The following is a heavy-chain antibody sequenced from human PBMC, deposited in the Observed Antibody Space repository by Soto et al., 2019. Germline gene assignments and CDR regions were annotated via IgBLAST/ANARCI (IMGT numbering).Heavy chain of an antibody. CDR1: GFSFSTNA. V-gene: IGHV3-23*01. Sequence: EVQLLESGGGLVQPGGSLRLSCAASGFSFSTNAMSWVRQAPGKGLEWVSGISASGGNTYYADSVKGRFTISRDNSKNTLYLQMNSLRAGDTAVYYCAKDFYSTSYSTSSFSAFDFWGQGTAVTVSS. D-gene: IGHD6-6*01. CDR3: AKDFYSTSYSTSSFSAFDF. CDR2: ISASGGNT. J-gene: IGHJ3*01.